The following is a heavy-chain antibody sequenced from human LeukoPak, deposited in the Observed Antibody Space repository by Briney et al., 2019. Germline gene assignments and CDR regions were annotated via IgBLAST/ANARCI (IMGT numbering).Heavy chain of an antibody. CDR3: TTEHYSDSSAPWDG. CDR2: ISSGRTI. CDR1: GFTFSSYE. Sequence: GGSLRLSCAASGFTFSSYEMNWVRQAPGKGLEWVSYISSGRTIYYADSVKGRFTISRDNAKNSLYLQMNSLKTEDTAVYYCTTEHYSDSSAPWDGWGQGTLVTVSS. D-gene: IGHD3-22*01. J-gene: IGHJ4*02. V-gene: IGHV3-48*03.